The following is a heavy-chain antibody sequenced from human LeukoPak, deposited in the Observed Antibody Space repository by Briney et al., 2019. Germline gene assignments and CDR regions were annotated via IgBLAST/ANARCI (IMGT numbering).Heavy chain of an antibody. CDR2: ISYDGRNK. CDR1: GLTFSNSG. CDR3: AKDHSIAAAGYYFDY. Sequence: PGGSLRLSCAASGLTFSNSGMHWVRQAPGKGLEWVAVISYDGRNKYYTDSVKGRFTISRDNSKNTAYLQMNSLRAEDTAVYYCAKDHSIAAAGYYFDYWGQGTLVTVSS. J-gene: IGHJ4*02. D-gene: IGHD6-25*01. V-gene: IGHV3-30*18.